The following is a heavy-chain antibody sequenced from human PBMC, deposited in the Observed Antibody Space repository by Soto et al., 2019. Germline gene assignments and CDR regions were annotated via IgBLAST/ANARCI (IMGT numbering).Heavy chain of an antibody. CDR2: ISGSGGST. D-gene: IGHD6-19*01. J-gene: IGHJ4*02. CDR3: AKDHRLIAVAAIYYFDY. Sequence: GGSLRLSCAASGFTFSSYAMSWVRQAPGKGLEWVSAISGSGGSTYYADSVKGRFIISRDNSKNTLYLQMNSLRAEDTAVYYCAKDHRLIAVAAIYYFDYWGQGTLVTVSS. V-gene: IGHV3-23*01. CDR1: GFTFSSYA.